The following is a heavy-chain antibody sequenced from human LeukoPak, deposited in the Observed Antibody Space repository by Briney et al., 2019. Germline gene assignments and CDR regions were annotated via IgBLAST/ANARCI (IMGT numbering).Heavy chain of an antibody. V-gene: IGHV4-34*01. Sequence: PSETLSLTCTVSGASSDSMRYSYWSWIRQPAGKGLEWIGEINHSGSTNYNPSLKSRVTISVDTSKNQFSLKLSYVTAADTAVYYCARRSTRLGYCSGGSCYFDYWGQGTLVTVSS. CDR1: GASSDSMRYSY. CDR3: ARRSTRLGYCSGGSCYFDY. CDR2: INHSGST. D-gene: IGHD2-15*01. J-gene: IGHJ4*02.